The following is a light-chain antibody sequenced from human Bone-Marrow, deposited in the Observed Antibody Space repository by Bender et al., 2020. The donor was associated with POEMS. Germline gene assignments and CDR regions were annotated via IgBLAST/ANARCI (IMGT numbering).Light chain of an antibody. CDR2: END. V-gene: IGLV1-51*02. CDR3: GAWDTRLSAWM. J-gene: IGLJ3*02. CDR1: SSNTGSGY. Sequence: QSVLTQPPSVSGAPGQRVTISCTGSSSNTGSGYDINWYQHLPGTAPKLLIYENDKRPSGIPDRFSGSRSGTSATLDITGLQTGDEADYYCGAWDTRLSAWMFGGGTKLTVL.